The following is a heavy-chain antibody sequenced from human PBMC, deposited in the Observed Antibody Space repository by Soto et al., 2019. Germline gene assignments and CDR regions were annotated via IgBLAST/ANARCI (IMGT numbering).Heavy chain of an antibody. CDR3: ARQGTGDSSSWSRPKGGYYFDD. CDR2: IYYSGRN. D-gene: IGHD6-13*01. V-gene: IGHV4-39*01. J-gene: IGHJ4*02. Sequence: PSETLSLTCTVSGGSISSSSYYWGWIRQPRGKGLEWIGRIYYSGRNYYSQYLKSRVTISVDTSKNQFSLKLSTVTAADTAVYYCARQGTGDSSSWSRPKGGYYFDDWGQGTLVTVSS. CDR1: GGSISSSSYY.